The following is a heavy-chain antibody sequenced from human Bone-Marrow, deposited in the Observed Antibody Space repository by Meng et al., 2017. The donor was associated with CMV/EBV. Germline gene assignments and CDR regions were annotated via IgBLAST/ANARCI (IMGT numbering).Heavy chain of an antibody. CDR1: GGSVSSGSYY. D-gene: IGHD3-3*01. Sequence: GSLRLSCTVSGGSVSSGSYYWSWIRQPPGKGLEWIGYIYYSGSTNYNPSLKSRVTISVDTSKNQFSLKLSSVTAADTAVYYCARGRIFGSYWGQGTLVTVSS. V-gene: IGHV4-61*01. J-gene: IGHJ4*02. CDR3: ARGRIFGSY. CDR2: IYYSGST.